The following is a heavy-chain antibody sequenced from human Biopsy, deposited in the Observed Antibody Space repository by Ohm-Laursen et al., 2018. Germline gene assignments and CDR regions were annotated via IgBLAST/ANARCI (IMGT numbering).Heavy chain of an antibody. CDR1: GKTFSDYQ. CDR3: GNEVHGRDY. J-gene: IGHJ4*02. CDR2: INQAGTT. Sequence: TLSLTCAVFGKTFSDYQWSWIRQPPGKGLGWTGQINQAGTTNYNPSLKSRVSISADASKYEFSLRLTSVTAADTAVYLCGNEVHGRDYWGLGAQVTVSS. V-gene: IGHV4-34*08. D-gene: IGHD2-15*01.